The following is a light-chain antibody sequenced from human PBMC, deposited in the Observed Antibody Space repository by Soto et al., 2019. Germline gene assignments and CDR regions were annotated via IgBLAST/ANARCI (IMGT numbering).Light chain of an antibody. CDR1: QSVSSSY. CDR3: QQYHTSPLT. CDR2: GAS. Sequence: ELVFTQSPGTPSLSPGGRATLSCRASQSVSSSYLAWYQQKPGQAPRLLIYGASSRATGIPDRFSGSGSATDFTLTISRLEPEDFAVYYCQQYHTSPLTFGGGTKVDIK. V-gene: IGKV3-20*01. J-gene: IGKJ4*01.